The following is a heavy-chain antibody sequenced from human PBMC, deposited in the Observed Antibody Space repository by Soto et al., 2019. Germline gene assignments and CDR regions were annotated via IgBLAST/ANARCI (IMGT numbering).Heavy chain of an antibody. D-gene: IGHD4-17*01. CDR3: AKFFTTVEWYFDL. Sequence: QVQLVESGGGVVQPGRSLRLSCAASGFTFSSYGMHWVRQAPGKGLEWVAVISYDGSNKYYADSVKGRFTISRDNSKNTLYLQMNSLRAEDTAVYYCAKFFTTVEWYFDLWGRGTLVTVSS. V-gene: IGHV3-30*18. J-gene: IGHJ2*01. CDR2: ISYDGSNK. CDR1: GFTFSSYG.